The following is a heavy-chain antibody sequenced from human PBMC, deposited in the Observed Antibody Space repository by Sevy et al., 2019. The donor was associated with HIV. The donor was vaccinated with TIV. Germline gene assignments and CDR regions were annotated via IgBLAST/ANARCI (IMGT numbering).Heavy chain of an antibody. J-gene: IGHJ3*02. CDR3: ARRPRPRGWSDAFDI. V-gene: IGHV4-38-2*02. CDR1: GYSISSGYY. Sequence: SETLSLTCTVSGYSISSGYYRGWIRQPPGKGLEWIGSIYHSGSTYYNPSLKSRVTISVDTSKNQFSLKLSSVTAADTAVYYCARRPRPRGWSDAFDIWGQGTMVTVSS. D-gene: IGHD2-15*01. CDR2: IYHSGST.